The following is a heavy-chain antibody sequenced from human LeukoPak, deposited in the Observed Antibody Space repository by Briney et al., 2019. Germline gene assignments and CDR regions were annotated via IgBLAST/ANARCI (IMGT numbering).Heavy chain of an antibody. CDR3: ARGPDRGNWFDP. V-gene: IGHV1-3*01. CDR1: GYTFTNYA. Sequence: ASVKVSCKASGYTFTNYALHWVRQAPGQRLEWMGWINAGNGNTKYSQKFQGRVTVTRDTSASTAYMELSSPRSEDTAVYYCARGPDRGNWFDPWGQGTLVTVSS. J-gene: IGHJ5*02. CDR2: INAGNGNT.